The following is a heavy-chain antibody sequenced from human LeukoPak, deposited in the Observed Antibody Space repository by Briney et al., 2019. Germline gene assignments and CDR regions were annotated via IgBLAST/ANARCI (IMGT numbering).Heavy chain of an antibody. J-gene: IGHJ3*01. CDR1: GGSVSSYY. V-gene: IGHV4-59*02. CDR2: IYYSGST. D-gene: IGHD6-13*01. Sequence: SETLSLTCTVSGGSVSSYYWSWIRQPPGKGLEWIGYIYYSGSTNYNPSLKSRVTMSIDTSKNQFSLKLNSVTAADTAVYFCASGGAGIAAAPWGQGTTVTVSS. CDR3: ASGGAGIAAAP.